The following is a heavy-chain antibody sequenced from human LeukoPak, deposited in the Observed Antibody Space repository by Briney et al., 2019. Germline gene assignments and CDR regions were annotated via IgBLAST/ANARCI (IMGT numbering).Heavy chain of an antibody. D-gene: IGHD3-22*01. CDR2: INPSGGST. V-gene: IGHV1-46*01. Sequence: ASVKVSCKASGYIFTDYYMHWVRQAPGQGLEWMGIINPSGGSTSYAQKFQGRVTMTRDTSTSTVYMELSSLRSEDTAVYYCARSDRGWQLDYWGQGTLVTVSS. CDR1: GYIFTDYY. CDR3: ARSDRGWQLDY. J-gene: IGHJ4*02.